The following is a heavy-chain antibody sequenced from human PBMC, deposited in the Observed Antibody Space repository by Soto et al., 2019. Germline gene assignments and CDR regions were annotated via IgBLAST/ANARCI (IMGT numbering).Heavy chain of an antibody. CDR1: GFTFSSYS. Sequence: EVQLVESGGGLVQPGGSLRLSCAASGFTFSSYSMNWVRQAPGKGLEWVSYISSSSSTIYYADSVKGRFTNSRDNAKNSLYLQRNSLRAEDTAVYYWARGRITIFGVVINYFDYWGQGTLVTVSS. CDR3: ARGRITIFGVVINYFDY. V-gene: IGHV3-48*01. CDR2: ISSSSSTI. D-gene: IGHD3-3*01. J-gene: IGHJ4*02.